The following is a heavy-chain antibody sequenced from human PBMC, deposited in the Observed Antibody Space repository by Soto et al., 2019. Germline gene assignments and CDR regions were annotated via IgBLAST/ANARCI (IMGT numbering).Heavy chain of an antibody. Sequence: QVQLVQSGAEVKKPGASVKVSCKASGYTFTGYYMHWVRQAPGQGLEWMGWINPNSGGTNYAQKFQGWVTMTRDTSISTAYMELSRLRSDDTAVYYCARGGDCSSTSCYNYMDVWGKGTTVTVSS. V-gene: IGHV1-2*04. CDR1: GYTFTGYY. J-gene: IGHJ6*03. CDR2: INPNSGGT. CDR3: ARGGDCSSTSCYNYMDV. D-gene: IGHD2-2*02.